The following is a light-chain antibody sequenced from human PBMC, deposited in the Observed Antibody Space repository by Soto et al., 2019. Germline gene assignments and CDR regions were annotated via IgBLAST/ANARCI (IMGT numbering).Light chain of an antibody. CDR3: SLYTSSSAVL. J-gene: IGLJ2*01. CDR2: DVS. CDR1: SSVVGGYNF. Sequence: QSVLTQPASVSGSPGQSITISCTGTSSVVGGYNFVSWYQHYPGTAPKLMIYDVSNRPSGVADRFSGSKSGNTASLTIAGLQAEDEADYYCSLYTSSSAVLFGGGTQLTVL. V-gene: IGLV2-14*03.